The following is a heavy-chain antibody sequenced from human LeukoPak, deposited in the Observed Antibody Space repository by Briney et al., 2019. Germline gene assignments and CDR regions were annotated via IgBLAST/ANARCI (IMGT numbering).Heavy chain of an antibody. D-gene: IGHD2-21*02. CDR1: GFTFSNAW. CDR2: ISSSGDTI. V-gene: IGHV3-11*04. CDR3: ASMMEVVTVNRNYYYYYGMDV. Sequence: GGSLRLSCAASGFTFSNAWMSWVRQAPGKGLEWVSYISSSGDTIYYADSVRGRFTISRDSAKNSLYLQMDSLRAEDTAVYYCASMMEVVTVNRNYYYYYGMDVWGQGTTVTVSS. J-gene: IGHJ6*02.